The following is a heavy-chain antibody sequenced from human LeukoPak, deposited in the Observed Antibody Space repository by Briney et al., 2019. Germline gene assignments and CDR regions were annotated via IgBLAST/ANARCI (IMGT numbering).Heavy chain of an antibody. Sequence: ASVKVSCKTSGYTFTGYYMHWVRQAPGHGIEWMGWINPNSGGTNYAQKFQGRVTMTRDTSISTAYMELTRLRSDDTAGYYCARYSSGWYFDLWGRGTLVTVSS. CDR1: GYTFTGYY. CDR2: INPNSGGT. V-gene: IGHV1-2*02. J-gene: IGHJ2*01. D-gene: IGHD6-19*01. CDR3: ARYSSGWYFDL.